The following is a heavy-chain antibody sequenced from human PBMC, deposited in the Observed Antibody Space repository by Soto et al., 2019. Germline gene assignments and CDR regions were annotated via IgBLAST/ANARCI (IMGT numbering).Heavy chain of an antibody. J-gene: IGHJ6*04. CDR1: GFTFSSYW. CDR3: AREIAARL. D-gene: IGHD6-6*01. CDR2: IKQDGSEE. V-gene: IGHV3-7*01. Sequence: EVQLVESGGGLVQPGGSLRLSCAASGFTFSSYWMSWFRQAPGKGLEWVANIKQDGSEENYVDSVKGRFTISRDNPKNAMYLQMNSLRVEDTAVYYCAREIAARLWGKGTTVTVSS.